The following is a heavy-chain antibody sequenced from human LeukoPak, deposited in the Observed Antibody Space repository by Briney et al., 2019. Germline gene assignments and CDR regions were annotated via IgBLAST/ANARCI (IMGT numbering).Heavy chain of an antibody. J-gene: IGHJ5*02. CDR2: IYYSGST. CDR3: AKHNSRYPFDP. D-gene: IGHD1-1*01. V-gene: IGHV4-59*01. CDR1: GGSISSYY. Sequence: SETLSLTYTVSGGSISSYYWSWIRQPPGKGLEWIGYIYYSGSTNYNPSLKSRVTISADTSKNQFSLKLSSVTAADTAVYYCAKHNSRYPFDPWGQGTPVTVSS.